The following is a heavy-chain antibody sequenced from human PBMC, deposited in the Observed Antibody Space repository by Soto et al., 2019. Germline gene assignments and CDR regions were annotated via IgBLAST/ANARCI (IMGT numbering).Heavy chain of an antibody. V-gene: IGHV1-8*01. J-gene: IGHJ6*02. Sequence: ASVKVSCKASGYTFTIYDINWVRQATGQGLEWMGWMNPNSGNTGYAQKFQGRVTMTRNTSISTAYMELSSLRSEDTAVYYCTRRGYSSSWYYYYYYGMDVWGQGTTVTVSS. CDR1: GYTFTIYD. D-gene: IGHD6-13*01. CDR3: TRRGYSSSWYYYYYYGMDV. CDR2: MNPNSGNT.